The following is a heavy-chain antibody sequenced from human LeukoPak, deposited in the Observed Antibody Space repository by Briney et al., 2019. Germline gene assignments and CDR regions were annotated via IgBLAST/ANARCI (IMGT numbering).Heavy chain of an antibody. CDR1: GFTFSSYV. CDR3: AKGGYCSSTSCYVGWFDP. CDR2: ISGGGGST. D-gene: IGHD2-2*01. V-gene: IGHV3-23*01. J-gene: IGHJ5*02. Sequence: GGSLRLACAASGFTFSSYVMNWVRQAPGKGLEWVSVISGGGGSTYYADSVKGRFTISRDNSKNTLFLQMNSLRAEDTAVYYCAKGGYCSSTSCYVGWFDPWGQGTLVTVSS.